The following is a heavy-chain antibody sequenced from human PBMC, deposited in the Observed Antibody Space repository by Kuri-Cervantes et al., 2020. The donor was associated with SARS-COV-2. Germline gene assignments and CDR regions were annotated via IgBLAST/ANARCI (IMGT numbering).Heavy chain of an antibody. D-gene: IGHD3-22*01. J-gene: IGHJ1*01. CDR1: GYSFTKYP. CDR3: ARCAAIYYASSCYYYASSSIQH. CDR2: INPGNGNT. V-gene: IGHV1-3*01. Sequence: ASVNVSCKASGYSFTKYPMHWVRQAPGQSLEWMGWINPGNGNTKYSQKFQDRVTITRDTSASTAYVELSSLRSEDTAVYYCARCAAIYYASSCYYYASSSIQHWGQGTMVTVSS.